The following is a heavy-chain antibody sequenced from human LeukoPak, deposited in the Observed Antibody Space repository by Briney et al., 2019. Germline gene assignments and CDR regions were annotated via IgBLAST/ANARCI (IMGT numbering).Heavy chain of an antibody. J-gene: IGHJ6*02. Sequence: GASVKVSCKASGYTFTSYGISWVRQAPGQGLEWMGWIRAYNGNTNYAQKLQGRVTMTTDTSTSTAYMELRSLRSDDTAVYYCARDTEHYYGSGSYRPPRYYGMDVWGQGTTVTVSS. CDR3: ARDTEHYYGSGSYRPPRYYGMDV. V-gene: IGHV1-18*01. D-gene: IGHD3-10*01. CDR2: IRAYNGNT. CDR1: GYTFTSYG.